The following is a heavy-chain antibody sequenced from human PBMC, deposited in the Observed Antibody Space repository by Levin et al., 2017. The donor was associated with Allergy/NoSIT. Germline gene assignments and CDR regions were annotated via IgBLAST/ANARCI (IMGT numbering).Heavy chain of an antibody. D-gene: IGHD4-17*01. CDR3: ARDGIEYGDYHGRYLGFPKQNYYYDGMDV. J-gene: IGHJ6*02. CDR1: GFTFSSYG. CDR2: IWYDGSNK. V-gene: IGHV3-33*01. Sequence: SGGSLRLSCAASGFTFSSYGMHWVRQAPGKGLEWVAVIWYDGSNKYYADSVKGRFTISRDNSKNTLYLQMNSLRAEDTAVYYCARDGIEYGDYHGRYLGFPKQNYYYDGMDVWGQGTTVTVSS.